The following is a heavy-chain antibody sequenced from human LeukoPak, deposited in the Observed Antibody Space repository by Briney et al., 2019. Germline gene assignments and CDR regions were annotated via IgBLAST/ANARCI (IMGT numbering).Heavy chain of an antibody. CDR3: ATQWGEWELRRVRYAFDI. D-gene: IGHD1-26*01. CDR1: GGYIGSGRYY. V-gene: IGHV4-39*07. CDR2: IYYSGST. J-gene: IGHJ3*02. Sequence: SETLSLTCSVSGGYIGSGRYYWGWIRQSPGKGLEWIVSIYYSGSTNYNPSLKSRVTISVDTSKNQFSLKLSSVTAADTAVYYCATQWGEWELRRVRYAFDIWGQGTMVTVSS.